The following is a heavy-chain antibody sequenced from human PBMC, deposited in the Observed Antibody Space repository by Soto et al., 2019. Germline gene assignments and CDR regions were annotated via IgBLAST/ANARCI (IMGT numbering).Heavy chain of an antibody. Sequence: SETLSLTCTVSGGSISSSSYYWGWIRQPPGKGLEWIGSIYYSGSTYYNPSLKSRVTISVDTSKNQFSLKLSSVTAADTAVYYCARHAGYYDYVWGSINWFDPWGQGTLVTVSS. CDR1: GGSISSSSYY. CDR3: ARHAGYYDYVWGSINWFDP. D-gene: IGHD3-16*01. CDR2: IYYSGST. J-gene: IGHJ5*02. V-gene: IGHV4-39*01.